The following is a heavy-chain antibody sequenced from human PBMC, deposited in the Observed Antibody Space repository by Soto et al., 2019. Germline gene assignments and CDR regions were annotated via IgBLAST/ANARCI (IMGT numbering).Heavy chain of an antibody. D-gene: IGHD3-10*01. V-gene: IGHV1-3*01. CDR1: GYTFTSYA. CDR2: INAGNGNT. Sequence: ASVKVSCKASGYTFTSYAMHWVRQAPGQRLEWMGWINAGNGNTKYSQKFQGRVTITRATSASTAYMELSSLRSEDSAVYYCALSPLTMVRGVTYYFDYWGQGTLVTVSS. J-gene: IGHJ4*02. CDR3: ALSPLTMVRGVTYYFDY.